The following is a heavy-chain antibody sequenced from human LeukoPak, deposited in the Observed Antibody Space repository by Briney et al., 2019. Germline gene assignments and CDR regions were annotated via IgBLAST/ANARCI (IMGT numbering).Heavy chain of an antibody. CDR3: ASSFYSASNWFDP. CDR1: GGSISSSNW. J-gene: IGHJ5*02. Sequence: PSETLSLTCAVSGGSISSSNWWSWVRQPPGKGLEWIGEIYHSGSTNYNPSLKSRVTISVDTSKNQFSLKLSSVTAADTAVYYCASSFYSASNWFDPWGQGTLVTVSS. D-gene: IGHD4-11*01. V-gene: IGHV4-4*02. CDR2: IYHSGST.